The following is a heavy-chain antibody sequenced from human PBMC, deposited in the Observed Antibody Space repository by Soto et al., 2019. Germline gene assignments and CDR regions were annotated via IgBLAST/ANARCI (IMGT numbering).Heavy chain of an antibody. CDR1: GYIFIDYW. Sequence: GESLKISCKASGYIFIDYWIGWVRQMPGKGLEWMGIVYPRDSDTRYSPSSQGQVTISADRSTGTAFLQWRSLKASDTALYYCARPPLPGYSIHFNSWGQGTLVTGSS. V-gene: IGHV5-51*01. D-gene: IGHD2-15*01. J-gene: IGHJ4*02. CDR3: ARPPLPGYSIHFNS. CDR2: VYPRDSDT.